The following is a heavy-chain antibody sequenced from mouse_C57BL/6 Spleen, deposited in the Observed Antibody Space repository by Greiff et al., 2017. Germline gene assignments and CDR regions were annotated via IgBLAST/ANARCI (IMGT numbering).Heavy chain of an antibody. CDR1: GYTFTSYW. CDR2: INPSSGYT. Sequence: QVQLKESGAELAKPGASVTLSCKASGYTFTSYWMHWVKQRPGQGLEWIGYINPSSGYTKYNQKFKDKATLTADKSSSTAYMQLSSLTYEDSAVYYCARARDYDDYAMDYWGQGTSVTVSS. V-gene: IGHV1-7*01. CDR3: ARARDYDDYAMDY. J-gene: IGHJ4*01. D-gene: IGHD2-4*01.